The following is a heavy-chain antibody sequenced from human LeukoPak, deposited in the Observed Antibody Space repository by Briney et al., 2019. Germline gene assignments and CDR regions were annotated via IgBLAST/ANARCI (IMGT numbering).Heavy chain of an antibody. J-gene: IGHJ6*03. CDR1: GGSISSYY. Sequence: SETLSLTCTVSGGSISSYYWSWIRQPPGKGLEGIGYFYYSGSTNNNPSLRGRVTISVDTSKNQFSLKLSSVTAADTAVYYCARDKWEYHPGENDILTGSIFGDYFYYMDVWGKGTTVTVSS. D-gene: IGHD3-9*01. CDR3: ARDKWEYHPGENDILTGSIFGDYFYYMDV. CDR2: FYYSGST. V-gene: IGHV4-59*01.